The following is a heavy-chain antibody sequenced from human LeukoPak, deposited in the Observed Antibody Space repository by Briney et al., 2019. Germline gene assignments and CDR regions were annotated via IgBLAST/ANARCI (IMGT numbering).Heavy chain of an antibody. CDR1: ANTFTDFY. J-gene: IGHJ2*01. CDR2: FNPAGGRT. V-gene: IGHV1-46*01. D-gene: IGHD1-14*01. Sequence: ASVKVSCKASANTFTDFYMHWVRQAPRQGLEWTGRFNPAGGRTSFAQKSQGRVTITRDTSTNTLYMELSSLRSEDTAVYYCARDQAAITTPLAWSFALWGRGTLVTVSS. CDR3: ARDQAAITTPLAWSFAL.